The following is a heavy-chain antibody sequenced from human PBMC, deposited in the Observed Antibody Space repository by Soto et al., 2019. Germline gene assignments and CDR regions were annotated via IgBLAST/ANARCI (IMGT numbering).Heavy chain of an antibody. J-gene: IGHJ6*03. Sequence: ASVKVSCKASGYTFTSYDINWVRQATGQGLEWMGWMNPNSGNTGYAQKFQGRVTMTRNTSISTAYMELSSLRSEDTAVYYCAVSGYDFWSGYYPSGYYYYMDVWGKGTTVTVSS. CDR1: GYTFTSYD. CDR3: AVSGYDFWSGYYPSGYYYYMDV. D-gene: IGHD3-3*01. CDR2: MNPNSGNT. V-gene: IGHV1-8*01.